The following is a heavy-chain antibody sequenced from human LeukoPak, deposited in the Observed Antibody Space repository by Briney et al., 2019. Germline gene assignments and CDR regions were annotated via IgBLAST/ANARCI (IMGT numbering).Heavy chain of an antibody. J-gene: IGHJ4*02. CDR3: ARGGYEARSYYFDY. V-gene: IGHV4-59*01. CDR1: GGSISNYY. D-gene: IGHD5-12*01. Sequence: SETLSLTCTVSGGSISNYYWSWIRQPPGKGLEWIGYISYSGSTNHNPSLKSRVTISVDTSKNQFSLRLSSVTAADTAVYYCARGGYEARSYYFDYWGQGTLVTVSS. CDR2: ISYSGST.